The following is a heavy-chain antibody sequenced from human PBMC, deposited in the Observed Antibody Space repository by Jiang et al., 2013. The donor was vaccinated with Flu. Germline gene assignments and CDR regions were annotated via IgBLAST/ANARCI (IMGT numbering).Heavy chain of an antibody. Sequence: GSGLVKPSQTLSLTCTVSSGSTSSGDFYWSWDPPAPQGKGLEWIGYIYYSGSTHYSPSLQSRLTISMDTSKNQFSLHLASVTAADTAVYYCVAATSVTMWAFDI. CDR1: SGSTSSGDFY. D-gene: IGHD4/OR15-4a*01. CDR2: IYYSGST. CDR3: VAATSVTMWAFDI. J-gene: IGHJ3*02. V-gene: IGHV4-30-4*01.